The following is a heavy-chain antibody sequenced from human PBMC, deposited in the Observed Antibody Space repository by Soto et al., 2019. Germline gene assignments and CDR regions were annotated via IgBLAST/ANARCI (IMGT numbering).Heavy chain of an antibody. Sequence: ASETLSLTCTVSGGSISSYYWSWIRQPPGKGLEWIGYIYYSGSTNYNPSLKSRVTISVDTSKNQFSLKLSSVTAADTAVYYCARAWMEYRRSWYGWFDTWGQGTLVTVSS. CDR2: IYYSGST. J-gene: IGHJ5*02. CDR1: GGSISSYY. CDR3: ARAWMEYRRSWYGWFDT. D-gene: IGHD6-13*01. V-gene: IGHV4-59*01.